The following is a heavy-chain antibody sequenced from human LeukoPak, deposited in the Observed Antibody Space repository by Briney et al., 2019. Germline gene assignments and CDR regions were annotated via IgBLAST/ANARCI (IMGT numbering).Heavy chain of an antibody. CDR3: ARVSTKGYCSSTSCYGGVGWFDP. CDR2: INPNSGGT. D-gene: IGHD2-2*01. Sequence: ASVKVSCKASGYTFTGYYIHWVRQAPGQGLEWMGWINPNSGGTNYAQKFQGWVTMTRDTSISTAYMELSRLRSDDTAVYYCARVSTKGYCSSTSCYGGVGWFDPWGQGTLVTVSS. V-gene: IGHV1-2*04. J-gene: IGHJ5*02. CDR1: GYTFTGYY.